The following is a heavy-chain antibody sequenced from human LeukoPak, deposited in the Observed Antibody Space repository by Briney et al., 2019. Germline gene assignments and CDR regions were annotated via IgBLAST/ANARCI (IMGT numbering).Heavy chain of an antibody. CDR1: GDSINSRSYY. V-gene: IGHV4-39*01. Sequence: SETLSLTCTVSGDSINSRSYYWGWIRQPPGKGLEWIGSIYYSGITYYNPSLKSRVTISVDTSENQFSLRLISVTAADTAVYYCARNSGWGFHSWGQGTLVTVSS. CDR3: ARNSGWGFHS. J-gene: IGHJ4*02. D-gene: IGHD6-19*01. CDR2: IYYSGIT.